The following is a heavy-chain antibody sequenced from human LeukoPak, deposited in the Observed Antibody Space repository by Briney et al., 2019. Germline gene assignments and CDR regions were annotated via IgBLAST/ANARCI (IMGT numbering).Heavy chain of an antibody. CDR2: IYTSGST. D-gene: IGHD3-9*01. CDR3: ARALSYDILTGYSLYYFDY. V-gene: IGHV4-61*02. J-gene: IGHJ4*02. Sequence: SQTLSLTCTVSGGSISSGSYYWRWIRQPAGTGLEWIGRIYTSGSTNYNPSLKSRVTISVDTSKNQFSLKLSSVTAADTAVYYCARALSYDILTGYSLYYFDYWGQGTLVTVSS. CDR1: GGSISSGSYY.